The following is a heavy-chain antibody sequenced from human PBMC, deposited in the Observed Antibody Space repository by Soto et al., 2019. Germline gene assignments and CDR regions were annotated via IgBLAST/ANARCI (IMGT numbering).Heavy chain of an antibody. J-gene: IGHJ4*02. Sequence: PGGSLILSCAASGFTFSSYCMHWVRQAPGKGLEWVALISYDGSNKYYPDSVKGRFTISRDNSKNTLYLQMNSLRTEDTAVYYCAAGLYFFDYCGQGTLVTVSS. CDR3: AAGLYFFDY. D-gene: IGHD6-13*01. CDR2: ISYDGSNK. V-gene: IGHV3-30*03. CDR1: GFTFSSYC.